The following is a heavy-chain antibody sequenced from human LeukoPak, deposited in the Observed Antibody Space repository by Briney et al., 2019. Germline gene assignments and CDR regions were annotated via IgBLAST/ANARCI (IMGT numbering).Heavy chain of an antibody. J-gene: IGHJ4*02. Sequence: ASVKVSCKASGGTFSSYAISWVRQAPGQGLEWMGWMNPNSGNTGYAQKFQGRVTMTRNTSISTAYMELSSLRSEDTAVYYCARTTLDYGDHANFDYWGQGTLVTVSS. CDR3: ARTTLDYGDHANFDY. CDR2: MNPNSGNT. CDR1: GGTFSSYA. V-gene: IGHV1-8*02. D-gene: IGHD4-17*01.